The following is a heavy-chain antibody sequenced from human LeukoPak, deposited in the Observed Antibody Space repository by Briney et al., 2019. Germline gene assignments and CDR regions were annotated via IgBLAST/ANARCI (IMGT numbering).Heavy chain of an antibody. CDR2: ITSSSSYV. D-gene: IGHD2/OR15-2a*01. CDR1: GFTFSSYS. Sequence: KAGGSLRLSCAASGFTFSSYSMNWVRQAPGKGLEWASSITSSSSYVYYADSLKGRFTISRDNAKNSLYLQMNSLRAEDTAVYYCASHRLSGFDYWGQGTLVTVSS. V-gene: IGHV3-21*01. CDR3: ASHRLSGFDY. J-gene: IGHJ4*02.